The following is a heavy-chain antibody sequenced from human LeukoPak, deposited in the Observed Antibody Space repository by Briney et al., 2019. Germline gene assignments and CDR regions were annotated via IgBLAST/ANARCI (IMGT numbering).Heavy chain of an antibody. V-gene: IGHV4-38-2*02. CDR2: IYHSGST. D-gene: IGHD3-22*01. CDR1: GYSISSGYY. CDR3: ARFESSGYYLPDY. J-gene: IGHJ4*02. Sequence: SETLSLTCTVSGYSISSGYYWGWIRQPPGKGLEWIGSIYHSGSTYYNPSLQSRVTISVDTSKNQFSLKLSSVTAADTAVYYCARFESSGYYLPDYWGQGTLVTVSS.